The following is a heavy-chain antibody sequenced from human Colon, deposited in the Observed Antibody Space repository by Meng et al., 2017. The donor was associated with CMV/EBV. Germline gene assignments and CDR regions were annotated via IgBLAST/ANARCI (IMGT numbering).Heavy chain of an antibody. J-gene: IGHJ1*01. V-gene: IGHV4-39*01. Sequence: GSLRLSCTVSGGSISSSSDYWGWIRRPPGKGLEWIGTIYYSGTTYYNPSLTSRVTISVDTSKNPFSLRLSSVTAADTAVYYCARQPLFTGAYGRGYFLHWGQGALVTVSS. D-gene: IGHD2-21*01. CDR1: GGSISSSSDY. CDR3: ARQPLFTGAYGRGYFLH. CDR2: IYYSGTT.